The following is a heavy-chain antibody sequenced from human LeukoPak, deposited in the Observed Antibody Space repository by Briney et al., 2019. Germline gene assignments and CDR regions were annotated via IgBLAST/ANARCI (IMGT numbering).Heavy chain of an antibody. CDR3: ARAPRLGWLQGFDY. Sequence: PSATLSLTCTVSGGSISSSSYYWGWLRQPPGKGLEWIGSIYYSGSTYYNPSLKSRVTISVDTSKNQFSLKLSSVTAADTAVYYCARAPRLGWLQGFDYWGQGALVTVSS. V-gene: IGHV4-39*07. J-gene: IGHJ4*02. D-gene: IGHD5-24*01. CDR2: IYYSGST. CDR1: GGSISSSSYY.